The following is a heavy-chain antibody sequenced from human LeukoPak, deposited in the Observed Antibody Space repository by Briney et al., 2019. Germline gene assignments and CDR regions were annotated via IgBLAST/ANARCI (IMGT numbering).Heavy chain of an antibody. J-gene: IGHJ4*02. CDR2: INPSGGST. CDR1: GYTFTSYY. V-gene: IGHV1-46*01. CDR3: ARDSGGDDWSGYCDY. D-gene: IGHD3-3*01. Sequence: ASVKVSCKASGYTFTSYYMHWVRQAPGQGLEWMGIINPSGGSTSYAQKFQGRVTMTRDTSTSTVYMGLSSLRSEDTAVYYCARDSGGDDWSGYCDYWGQGTLVTVSS.